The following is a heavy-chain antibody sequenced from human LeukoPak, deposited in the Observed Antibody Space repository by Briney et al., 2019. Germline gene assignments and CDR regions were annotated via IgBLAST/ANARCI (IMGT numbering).Heavy chain of an antibody. Sequence: GGSLRLSCAASGFTFSSYAMSWVRQAPGKGLEWVSAISGSGGSTYYADSVKGRFTISRDNSKNTLYLQMNSLRAEDTAVYYCAKVARVDSSGSRRGYFDYWGQGTLVTVSS. CDR2: ISGSGGST. CDR1: GFTFSSYA. D-gene: IGHD3-22*01. CDR3: AKVARVDSSGSRRGYFDY. V-gene: IGHV3-23*01. J-gene: IGHJ4*02.